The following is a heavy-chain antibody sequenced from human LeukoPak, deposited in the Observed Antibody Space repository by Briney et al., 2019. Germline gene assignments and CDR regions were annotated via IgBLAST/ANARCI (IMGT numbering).Heavy chain of an antibody. J-gene: IGHJ3*01. Sequence: GGSLRLSCAASGFIFSNYWMSWVRQAPGKGLEWVANIKQDGSEKYYVDSVKGRFTISRDNAKNSLYLRMNSLRVEDTAIYYCATVGAVTDGAFDVWGQGTMVTVSS. D-gene: IGHD4-17*01. CDR3: ATVGAVTDGAFDV. V-gene: IGHV3-7*01. CDR1: GFIFSNYW. CDR2: IKQDGSEK.